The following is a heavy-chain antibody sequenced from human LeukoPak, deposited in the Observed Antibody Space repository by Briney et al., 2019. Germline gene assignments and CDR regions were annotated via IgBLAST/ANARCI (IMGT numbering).Heavy chain of an antibody. CDR1: GFTFSSHS. J-gene: IGHJ6*03. CDR3: AREPQWPYYMDV. Sequence: PGGSLRLSCAASGFTFSSHSMNWVRQAPGKGLEWVSSISSSSSYIYYADSVKGRFTISRDNAKNSLYLQMNSLRAEDTAVYYCAREPQWPYYMDVWGKGTTVTISS. V-gene: IGHV3-21*01. D-gene: IGHD6-19*01. CDR2: ISSSSSYI.